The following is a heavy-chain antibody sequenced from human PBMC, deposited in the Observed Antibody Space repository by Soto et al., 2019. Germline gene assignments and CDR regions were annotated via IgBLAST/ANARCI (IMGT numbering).Heavy chain of an antibody. V-gene: IGHV1-46*01. CDR3: ARDYQYYYDSPPFDP. D-gene: IGHD3-22*01. Sequence: GASVKVSCKASGFSFSDYYMHWVRQAPGQGLEWMGIINPSGGSTSYAQKFQGRVTMTRDTSTSTVYMELSSLRSEDTAVYYCARDYQYYYDSPPFDPWGQGTLVTVSS. CDR1: GFSFSDYY. J-gene: IGHJ5*02. CDR2: INPSGGST.